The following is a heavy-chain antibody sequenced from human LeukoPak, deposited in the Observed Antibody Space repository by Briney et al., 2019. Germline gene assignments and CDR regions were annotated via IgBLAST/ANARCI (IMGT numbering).Heavy chain of an antibody. J-gene: IGHJ4*02. D-gene: IGHD2-2*01. CDR1: GFTFSTYT. CDR3: ARTSTFFDC. CDR2: INSISSSI. V-gene: IGHV3-21*01. Sequence: GGSLRLSCAASGFTFSTYTMNWVRQAPGKGLEWVSSINSISSSIYYADSVKGRFTISRDNAKNSLYLQMNSLRVEGTAVYYCARTSTFFDCWGQGTLVTVSS.